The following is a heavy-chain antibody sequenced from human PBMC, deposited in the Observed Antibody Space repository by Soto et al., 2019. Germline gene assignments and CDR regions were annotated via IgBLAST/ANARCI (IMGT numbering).Heavy chain of an antibody. CDR1: VFTFSSYS. J-gene: IGHJ4*02. CDR2: ISGSGDST. CDR3: ARDRLASVVIEGTFY. V-gene: IGHV3-23*01. D-gene: IGHD2-15*01. Sequence: EVQLLESGGGLVQPGGSLRLSRAASVFTFSSYSMSWVRQAPGRGLEWVSSISGSGDSTYYPDSVKGQFTISRDNSKNMLYLELNRLRSEDTALYYCARDRLASVVIEGTFYWEQGTLVNVSS.